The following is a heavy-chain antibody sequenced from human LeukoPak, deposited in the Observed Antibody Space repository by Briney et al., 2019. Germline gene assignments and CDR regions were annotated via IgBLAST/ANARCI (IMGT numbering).Heavy chain of an antibody. Sequence: PGGSLRLSCAASGFTFSTYWMSWVRQAPGKGLEWVSYISSSGNTIYYADSVKGRFTISRDNAKNSLYLQMNSLRAEDTAVYYCARGGGYYGSGSLHYYYYGMDVWGQGTTVTVSS. CDR2: ISSSGNTI. CDR3: ARGGGYYGSGSLHYYYYGMDV. J-gene: IGHJ6*02. CDR1: GFTFSTYW. D-gene: IGHD3-10*01. V-gene: IGHV3-48*04.